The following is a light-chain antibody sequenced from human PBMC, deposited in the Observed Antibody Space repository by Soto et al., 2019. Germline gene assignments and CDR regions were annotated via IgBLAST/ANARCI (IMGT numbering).Light chain of an antibody. CDR1: SSDVGGYNY. V-gene: IGLV2-14*01. CDR2: DVS. Sequence: QSALTQPASVSGSPGQSITISCTGTSSDVGGYNYVSWYQQHPGKAPKLMIYDVSNRPSGVSNRLSGSKSGNTASLTISGLQAEDEADYYCSSYTSSSTLEAVFGTGTKLTDL. CDR3: SSYTSSSTLEAV. J-gene: IGLJ1*01.